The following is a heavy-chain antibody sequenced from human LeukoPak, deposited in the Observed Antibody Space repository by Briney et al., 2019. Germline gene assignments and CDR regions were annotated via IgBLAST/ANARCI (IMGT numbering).Heavy chain of an antibody. J-gene: IGHJ6*03. CDR1: GYTFTSYY. CDR3: ARDGSGSYYYYYYYMDV. V-gene: IGHV1-46*01. CDR2: INPSGGST. D-gene: IGHD3-10*01. Sequence: ASVKVSCKASGYTFTSYYMHWVRQAPGQGLEWMGIINPSGGSTSYAQRSQGRVTMTRDMSTSTVYMELSSLRSEDTAVYYCARDGSGSYYYYYYYMDVWGKGTTVTVSS.